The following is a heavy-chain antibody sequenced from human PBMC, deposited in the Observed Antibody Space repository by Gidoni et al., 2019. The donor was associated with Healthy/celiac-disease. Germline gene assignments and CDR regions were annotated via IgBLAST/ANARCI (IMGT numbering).Heavy chain of an antibody. CDR1: GFTFDDYA. CDR2: ISWNSGSI. CDR3: AKGQGSSWYYGMDV. Sequence: EVQLVESGGGLVPPGRSLRLSCAASGFTFDDYALHWVRQAPGKGLEWVSGISWNSGSIGYADSVKGRFTISRDNAKNSLYLQMNSLRAEDTALYYCAKGQGSSWYYGMDVWGQGTTVTVSS. J-gene: IGHJ6*02. D-gene: IGHD6-13*01. V-gene: IGHV3-9*01.